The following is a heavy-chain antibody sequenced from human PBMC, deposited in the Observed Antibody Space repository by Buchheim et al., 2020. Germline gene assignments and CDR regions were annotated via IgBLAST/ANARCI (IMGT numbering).Heavy chain of an antibody. CDR2: INPNSGGT. CDR1: GYTFTGYY. D-gene: IGHD4-17*01. Sequence: QVQLVQSGAEVKKPGASVKVSCKASGYTFTGYYMHWVRQAPGQGLEWMGWINPNSGGTNFAQRFQGRVTMTRDTSISTAYMELSRLRSDDTAVYYCARDQGGWGYGDLYYFDFWGQGTL. CDR3: ARDQGGWGYGDLYYFDF. V-gene: IGHV1-2*02. J-gene: IGHJ4*02.